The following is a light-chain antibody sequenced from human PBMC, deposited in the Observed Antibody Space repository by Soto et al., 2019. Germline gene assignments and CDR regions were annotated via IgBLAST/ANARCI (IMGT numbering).Light chain of an antibody. CDR2: DVT. V-gene: IGLV2-14*03. CDR1: SSDVGGFNY. CDR3: NSYTSSSTYV. Sequence: QSVLTQPASVSGSPGQSITISCTGTSSDVGGFNYVSWYQQHPGKAPKLMIYDVTNRPSGFSYRFSGSKSGNTASLTIFGLQAEDEADYYCNSYTSSSTYVFGTGTKLTVL. J-gene: IGLJ1*01.